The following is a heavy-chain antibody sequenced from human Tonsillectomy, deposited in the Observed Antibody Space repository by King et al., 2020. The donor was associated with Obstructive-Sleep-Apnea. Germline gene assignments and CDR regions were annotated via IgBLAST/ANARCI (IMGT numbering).Heavy chain of an antibody. Sequence: QLQESGPGLVKPSETLSLTCTVSGGSISDTNYYWGWIRQSPGKGLEWTASIHYSGNHYYGPSLKSRVTISVDTSRNQFSLKLNSVTAADTAVYYCAREALNYGKTLNFDSWGQGTLLIVSS. CDR3: AREALNYGKTLNFDS. CDR2: IHYSGNH. J-gene: IGHJ4*02. CDR1: GGSISDTNYY. D-gene: IGHD3-16*01. V-gene: IGHV4-39*07.